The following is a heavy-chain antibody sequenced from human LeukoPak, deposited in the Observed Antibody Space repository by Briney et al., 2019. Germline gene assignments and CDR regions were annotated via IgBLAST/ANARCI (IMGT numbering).Heavy chain of an antibody. Sequence: ASVKVSCMVSGYTLTELSMHWVRQAPGKGLEWMAGFDPEDGETIYAQKFQGRVTMTEDTSTDTAYMELSSLRSEDTAVYYCATVVAAGGYFDYWGQGTLVTVAS. V-gene: IGHV1-24*01. CDR3: ATVVAAGGYFDY. CDR2: FDPEDGET. CDR1: GYTLTELS. D-gene: IGHD6-13*01. J-gene: IGHJ4*02.